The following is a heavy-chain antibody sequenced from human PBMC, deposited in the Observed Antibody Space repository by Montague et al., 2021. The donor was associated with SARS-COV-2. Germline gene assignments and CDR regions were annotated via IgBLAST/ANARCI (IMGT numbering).Heavy chain of an antibody. CDR2: ISYDGSNK. D-gene: IGHD3-22*01. V-gene: IGHV3-30*18. CDR3: AKDFHPMIVVVITRYYYYGMDV. J-gene: IGHJ6*02. CDR1: GFTFSSYG. Sequence: SLRLSCAASGFTFSSYGMHWVRQAPGKGLEWVAVISYDGSNKYYADSVKGRFTISRDNSKNTLYLQMSSLRAEDTAVYYCAKDFHPMIVVVITRYYYYGMDVWGQGTTVTVSS.